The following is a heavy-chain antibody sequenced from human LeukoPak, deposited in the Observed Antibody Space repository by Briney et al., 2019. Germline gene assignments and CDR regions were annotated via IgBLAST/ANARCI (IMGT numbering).Heavy chain of an antibody. J-gene: IGHJ3*02. CDR3: ARAFTSKVPPDAFDI. CDR2: ISPGSGYI. D-gene: IGHD3-16*01. CDR1: GFIFSDFN. Sequence: GGSLRLSCAASGFIFSDFNMNWVRQAPGKGLDWVSSISPGSGYIYQADSVKGRFTISRDNAKNSLSLQMNNLRAEDTAIYFCARAFTSKVPPDAFDIWGQGTRVTVSS. V-gene: IGHV3-21*01.